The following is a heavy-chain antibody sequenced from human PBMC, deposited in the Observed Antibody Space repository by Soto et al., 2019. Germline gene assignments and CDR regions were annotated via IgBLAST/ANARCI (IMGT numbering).Heavy chain of an antibody. D-gene: IGHD3-22*01. CDR2: IYYSGST. CDR1: GGSISSGGYY. J-gene: IGHJ4*02. CDR3: ASLSAGYYYDSSGYYFDY. V-gene: IGHV4-31*03. Sequence: PSETLSLTCTVSGGSISSGGYYWNWVRQHPGKGLERIGYIYYSGSTYYNPSLKSRVSISVDTSQNQFSLKLSSVTAADTAVYYCASLSAGYYYDSSGYYFDYWGQGTLVTVSS.